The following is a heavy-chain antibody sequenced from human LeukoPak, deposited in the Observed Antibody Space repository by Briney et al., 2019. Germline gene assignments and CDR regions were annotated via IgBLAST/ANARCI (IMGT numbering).Heavy chain of an antibody. V-gene: IGHV3-64*01. CDR3: ARDATVTTSGVDY. J-gene: IGHJ4*02. Sequence: PGGSLRLSCAASGFTFSSYAMHWVRQAPGKGLEYVSAISSNGGSTYYANSVKGRFTISRDNSKNTLYLQMGSPRAEDMAVYYCARDATVTTSGVDYWGQGTLVTVSS. CDR2: ISSNGGST. D-gene: IGHD4-17*01. CDR1: GFTFSSYA.